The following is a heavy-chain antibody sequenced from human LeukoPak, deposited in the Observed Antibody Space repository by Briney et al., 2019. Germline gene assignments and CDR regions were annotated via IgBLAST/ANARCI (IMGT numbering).Heavy chain of an antibody. Sequence: HPGGSLRLSCAASGFTFSTYWMSWVRQAPGKGLEWVANIQQDGSEKYYVDSVKGRFTISRDNAKNSLYLQMNSLRAEDTAVYYCARGLGSAHYYDSSGYQYPDAFDIWGQGTMVTVSS. V-gene: IGHV3-7*01. CDR1: GFTFSTYW. CDR3: ARGLGSAHYYDSSGYQYPDAFDI. D-gene: IGHD3-22*01. J-gene: IGHJ3*02. CDR2: IQQDGSEK.